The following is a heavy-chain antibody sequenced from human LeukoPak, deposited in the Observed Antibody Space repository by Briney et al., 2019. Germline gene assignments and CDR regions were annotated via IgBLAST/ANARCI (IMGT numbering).Heavy chain of an antibody. CDR1: GYSFTSYW. Sequence: GESLKISCKGSGYSFTSYWIGWVRQMPGKGLEWMGIIYPGDSDTRYSPSFQGQVTISADKSISTAYLQWSSLKASDTAMYYCARRQCYYGSGVSYYFDYWGQGTLVTVSS. CDR3: ARRQCYYGSGVSYYFDY. V-gene: IGHV5-51*01. CDR2: IYPGDSDT. D-gene: IGHD3-10*01. J-gene: IGHJ4*02.